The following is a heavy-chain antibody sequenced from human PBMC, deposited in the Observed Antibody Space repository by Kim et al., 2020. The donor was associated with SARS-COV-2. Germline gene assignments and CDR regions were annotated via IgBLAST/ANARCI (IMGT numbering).Heavy chain of an antibody. CDR3: ARDGVRYFDWRTNLRVGNWFDP. CDR1: GFTFSSYA. D-gene: IGHD3-9*01. CDR2: ISYDGSNK. J-gene: IGHJ5*02. Sequence: GGSLRLSCAASGFTFSSYAMHWVRQAPGKGLEWVAVISYDGSNKYYADSVKGRFTISRDNSKNTLYLQMNSLRAEDTAVYYCARDGVRYFDWRTNLRVGNWFDPWGQGTLVTVSS. V-gene: IGHV3-30*04.